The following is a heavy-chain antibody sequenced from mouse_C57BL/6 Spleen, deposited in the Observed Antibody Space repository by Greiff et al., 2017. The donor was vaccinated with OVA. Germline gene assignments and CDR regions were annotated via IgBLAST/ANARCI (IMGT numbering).Heavy chain of an antibody. Sequence: EVQLQQSGGGLVKPGGSLKLSCAASGFTFSDYGMHWVRQAPEKGLEWVAYISSGSSTIYYADTVKGRFTISRDNAKNTLFLQMTSLRSEDTAMYYCARQQDYYGSLWYFDVWGTGTTVTGSS. CDR1: GFTFSDYG. V-gene: IGHV5-17*01. CDR3: ARQQDYYGSLWYFDV. D-gene: IGHD1-1*01. J-gene: IGHJ1*03. CDR2: ISSGSSTI.